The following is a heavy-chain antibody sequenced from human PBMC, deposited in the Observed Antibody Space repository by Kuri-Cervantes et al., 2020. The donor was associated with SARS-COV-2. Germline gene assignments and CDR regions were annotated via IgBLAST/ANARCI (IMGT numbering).Heavy chain of an antibody. CDR1: GGSISNYY. Sequence: GSLRLSCTVPGGSISNYYWSWIRQPPGKGLEWIGRIYTSGSTNYNPSLKSRVTISVDTSRNQFSLKLSSVTAADTAVYYCARRNLRFLAGGYYFDYWGQGTLVTVSS. D-gene: IGHD3-3*01. CDR2: IYTSGST. J-gene: IGHJ4*02. V-gene: IGHV4-4*08. CDR3: ARRNLRFLAGGYYFDY.